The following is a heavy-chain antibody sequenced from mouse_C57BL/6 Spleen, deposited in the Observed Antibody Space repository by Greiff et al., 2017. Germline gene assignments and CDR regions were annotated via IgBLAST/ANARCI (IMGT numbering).Heavy chain of an antibody. Sequence: QVQLQQPGAELVRPGSSVKLSCKASGYTFTSYWMDWVKQRPGQGLEWIGNIYPSDSETHYNQTFKDKATLTVDKSSSTAYMQLSSLTSEDSAVYYCARLSSYYFDYWGQGTTLTVSS. CDR3: ARLSSYYFDY. CDR1: GYTFTSYW. J-gene: IGHJ2*01. CDR2: IYPSDSET. V-gene: IGHV1-61*01.